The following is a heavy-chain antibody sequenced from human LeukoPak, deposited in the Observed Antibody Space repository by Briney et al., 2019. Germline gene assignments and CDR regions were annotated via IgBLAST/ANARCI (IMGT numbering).Heavy chain of an antibody. D-gene: IGHD2-15*01. CDR3: AKDRGYCSGGSCSRRNYFDY. V-gene: IGHV3-30-3*01. Sequence: GRSLRLSCAASGFTFSSYAMHWVRQAPGKGLEWVAVISYDGSNRYYADSVKGRFTISRDNSKNTLYLQMNSLRAEDTAVYYCAKDRGYCSGGSCSRRNYFDYWGQGTLVTVSS. J-gene: IGHJ4*02. CDR1: GFTFSSYA. CDR2: ISYDGSNR.